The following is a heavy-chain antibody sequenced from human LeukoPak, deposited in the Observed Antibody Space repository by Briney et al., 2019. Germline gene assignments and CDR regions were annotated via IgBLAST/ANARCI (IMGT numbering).Heavy chain of an antibody. D-gene: IGHD5-18*01. J-gene: IGHJ6*03. Sequence: PSETLSHTCTVSGGSISSYYWSWIRQPPGKGLEWIGYIYYSGSTNYNPSLKSRVTISVDTSKNQFSLKLSSVTAADTAVYYCARDGYSYGYMSYYMDVWGKGTTVTVSS. CDR3: ARDGYSYGYMSYYMDV. V-gene: IGHV4-59*01. CDR1: GGSISSYY. CDR2: IYYSGST.